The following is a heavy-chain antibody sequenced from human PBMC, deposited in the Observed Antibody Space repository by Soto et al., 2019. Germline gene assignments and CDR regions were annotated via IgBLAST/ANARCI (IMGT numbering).Heavy chain of an antibody. J-gene: IGHJ6*02. Sequence: GGSVRLSCSASGFTFSSYAMHWVRQAPGKGLEYVSAISSNGGSTYYADSVKGRFTISRDNSKNTLYLQMSSLRAEDTAVYYCVKGTIAVAGTWNYYYGMDVWGQGTTVTVSS. CDR1: GFTFSSYA. CDR3: VKGTIAVAGTWNYYYGMDV. V-gene: IGHV3-64D*06. CDR2: ISSNGGST. D-gene: IGHD6-19*01.